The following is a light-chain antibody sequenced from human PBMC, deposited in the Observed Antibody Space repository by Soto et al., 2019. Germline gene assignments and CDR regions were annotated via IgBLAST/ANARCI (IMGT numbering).Light chain of an antibody. V-gene: IGKV1-12*01. CDR3: QQADSFPIT. Sequence: DIQMTQSPSSVSASVGDRVTISCRASEDINSRLAWYQQKPGNAPKLLIYAAFILQSGGPSRFSGYGSGTDFTLSISSLQPEDLATYYCQQADSFPITFGQRHDWRL. J-gene: IGKJ5*01. CDR1: EDINSR. CDR2: AAF.